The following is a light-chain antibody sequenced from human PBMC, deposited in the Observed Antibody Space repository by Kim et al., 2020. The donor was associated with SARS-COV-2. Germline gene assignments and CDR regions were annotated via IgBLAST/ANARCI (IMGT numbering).Light chain of an antibody. CDR2: TNN. J-gene: IGLJ2*01. CDR3: ATWDDSLNAVV. V-gene: IGLV1-44*01. CDR1: NSNIGTNA. Sequence: ELTQPPSASGPPGQSVTISCSGSNSNIGTNAVNWYRQLPGTAPKLLIYTNNQRLLGVPDRFSGSKSGTSASLAISGLQSEDEAIYYCATWDDSLNAVVFGGGTQLTFL.